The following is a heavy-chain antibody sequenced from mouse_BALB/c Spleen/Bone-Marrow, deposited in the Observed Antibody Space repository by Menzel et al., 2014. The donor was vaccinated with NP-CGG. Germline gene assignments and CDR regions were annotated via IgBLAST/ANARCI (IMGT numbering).Heavy chain of an antibody. CDR1: GYTFTSYD. CDR3: ARGEGPYYGYGFAY. CDR2: IYPGDGST. D-gene: IGHD1-2*01. Sequence: SGPELVKPGALVKISCKASGYTFTSYDINWVKQRPGQGLEWIGWIYPGDGSTKYNEKFKGKATLTADKSSSTAYMQLSSLTSENSAVHFCARGEGPYYGYGFAYWGQGTLVTVSA. V-gene: IGHV1S33*01. J-gene: IGHJ3*01.